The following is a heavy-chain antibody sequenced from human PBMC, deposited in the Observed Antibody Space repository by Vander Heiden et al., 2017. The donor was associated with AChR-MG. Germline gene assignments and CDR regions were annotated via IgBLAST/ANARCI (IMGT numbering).Heavy chain of an antibody. J-gene: IGHJ4*02. D-gene: IGHD3-16*01. CDR2: IYFSGST. CDR3: ARRGGRSYFDY. V-gene: IGHV4-39*01. CDR1: GGSVSSNYY. Sequence: QLQLQESGPGLVTPSETLSLTCPVPGGSVSSNYYWGWNRQPPAKGLEWIGTIYFSGSTYYTPSLESRVTISIDTSKNQFSLKLNSVTAADTAVYYCARRGGRSYFDYWGQGTLVTVSS.